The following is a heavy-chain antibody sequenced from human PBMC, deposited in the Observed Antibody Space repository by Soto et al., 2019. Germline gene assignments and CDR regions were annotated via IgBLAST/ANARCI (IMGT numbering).Heavy chain of an antibody. D-gene: IGHD1-26*01. CDR2: IIPIFGTA. CDR1: GGTFSSYA. Sequence: QVQLVQSGAEVKKPGSSVNVSCKASGGTFSSYAISWVRQAPGQGLEWMGGIIPIFGTANYAQKFQDRVTITADESTSRADMELSSLRSGDTAVYYCASPGDSVIYDSNFDYWGQGTLVTVSS. V-gene: IGHV1-69*01. CDR3: ASPGDSVIYDSNFDY. J-gene: IGHJ4*02.